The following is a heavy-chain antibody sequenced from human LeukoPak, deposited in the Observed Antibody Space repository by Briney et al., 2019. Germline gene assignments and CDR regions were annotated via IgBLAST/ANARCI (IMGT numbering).Heavy chain of an antibody. Sequence: GGSLRLSCAASGFTFSSYAMSWVRQAPGKGLEWVSAISGSGGSTYYADSVKGRFTISRDNSKNTLYLQMNSLRAEDTAVYYCAKAGPWNYDSYYYYGMDVWGQGTTVTVSS. CDR2: ISGSGGST. V-gene: IGHV3-23*01. CDR1: GFTFSSYA. D-gene: IGHD1-7*01. J-gene: IGHJ6*02. CDR3: AKAGPWNYDSYYYYGMDV.